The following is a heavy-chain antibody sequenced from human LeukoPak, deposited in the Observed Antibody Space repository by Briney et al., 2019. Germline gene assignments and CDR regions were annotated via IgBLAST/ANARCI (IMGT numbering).Heavy chain of an antibody. CDR2: ISYDGSNK. V-gene: IGHV3-30*18. D-gene: IGHD3-22*01. CDR1: GFTFSSYG. J-gene: IGHJ4*02. CDR3: AKDLFGGYYDSSGYYLDY. Sequence: GGSLRLSCAASGFTFSSYGMHWVRQAPGKGLEWVAVISYDGSNKYYADSVKGRFTISRDNSKNTLYLQMNSLRAEDTAVYYCAKDLFGGYYDSSGYYLDYWGQGTLVTVSS.